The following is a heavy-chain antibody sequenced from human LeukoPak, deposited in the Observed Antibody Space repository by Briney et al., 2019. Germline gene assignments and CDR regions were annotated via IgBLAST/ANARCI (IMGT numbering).Heavy chain of an antibody. CDR1: GYTFTAYY. D-gene: IGHD3-10*01. V-gene: IGHV1-2*02. CDR3: ARFLLLWFGELLPFDY. Sequence: GASVKVSCKASGYTFTAYYIHWVRQAPGQGLECMGWINPNSGGTNYAQKLQGRVTMTTDTSTSTAYMELRSLRSDDTAVYYCARFLLLWFGELLPFDYWGQGTLVTVSS. CDR2: INPNSGGT. J-gene: IGHJ4*02.